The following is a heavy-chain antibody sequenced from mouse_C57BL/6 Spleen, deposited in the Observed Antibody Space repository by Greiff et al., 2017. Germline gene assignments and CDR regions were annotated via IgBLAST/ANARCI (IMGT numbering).Heavy chain of an antibody. CDR3: ASDTTVVAPFAY. CDR1: GYTFTSYW. V-gene: IGHV1-53*01. D-gene: IGHD1-1*01. CDR2: INPSNGGT. Sequence: QVQLQQSGTELVKPGASVKLSCKASGYTFTSYWMHWVKQRPGQGLEWIGNINPSNGGTNYNEKFKSKATLTVDTSSSTAYMPLSSLTSEDSAVYYCASDTTVVAPFAYWGQGTLVTVSA. J-gene: IGHJ3*01.